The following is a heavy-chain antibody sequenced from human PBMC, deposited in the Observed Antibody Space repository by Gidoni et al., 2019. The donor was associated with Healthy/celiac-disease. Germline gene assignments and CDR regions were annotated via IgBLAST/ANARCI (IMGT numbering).Heavy chain of an antibody. D-gene: IGHD3-3*01. CDR1: GFTFSSYW. V-gene: IGHV3-74*01. CDR2: INSDGSST. Sequence: EVQLVESGGGLVQPGGSLRLSCSASGFTFSSYWMHWVRQAPGKGLVWVSRINSDGSSTSYADSVKGRFTISRDNAKNTLYLQMNSLRAEDTAVYYCAREDYDFWSGFRGGMDVWGQGTTVTVSS. CDR3: AREDYDFWSGFRGGMDV. J-gene: IGHJ6*02.